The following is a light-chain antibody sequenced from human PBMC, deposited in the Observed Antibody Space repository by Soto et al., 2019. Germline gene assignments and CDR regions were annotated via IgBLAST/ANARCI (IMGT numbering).Light chain of an antibody. CDR2: GAS. CDR1: QSVSSSY. CDR3: QQYGSSPPYT. J-gene: IGKJ2*01. V-gene: IGKV3-20*01. Sequence: EIVLTQSPGTLSLSPGERATLSCRASQSVSSSYLAWYQQKPGQAPRLLIYGASSRSTGIPDRFSGSGSGKDFTLTISRLEPEEFALDYCQQYGSSPPYTFGQGTKLEIK.